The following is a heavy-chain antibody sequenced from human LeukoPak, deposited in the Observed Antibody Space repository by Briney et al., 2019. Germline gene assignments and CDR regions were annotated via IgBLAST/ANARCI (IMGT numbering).Heavy chain of an antibody. CDR1: GGSISSYF. CDR3: ESGTQQQWSSF. D-gene: IGHD3-10*01. Sequence: SETLSLTCTVSGGSISSYFWSWIRQPPGKGLEWIGYIYYSGSTNYNPSLKSRVTISLDTSRNQFSLKLSSVTAADTAVYYCESGTQQQWSSFWGQGTLVTVSS. J-gene: IGHJ4*02. V-gene: IGHV4-59*12. CDR2: IYYSGST.